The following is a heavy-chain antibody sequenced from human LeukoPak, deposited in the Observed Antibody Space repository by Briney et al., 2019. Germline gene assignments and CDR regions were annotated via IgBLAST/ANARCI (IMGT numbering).Heavy chain of an antibody. V-gene: IGHV3-74*03. CDR3: TRLWHTPSDY. J-gene: IGHJ4*02. Sequence: GGSLRLSCAASGFIFSSYWMHWVRQKPGEGPLWLSRINGDGTSTAYAHSVQGRFIISRDNAKNTLYLQMNSLRVDDTAVYYCTRLWHTPSDYWGQGTVVTVSS. D-gene: IGHD2-2*01. CDR1: GFIFSSYW. CDR2: INGDGTST.